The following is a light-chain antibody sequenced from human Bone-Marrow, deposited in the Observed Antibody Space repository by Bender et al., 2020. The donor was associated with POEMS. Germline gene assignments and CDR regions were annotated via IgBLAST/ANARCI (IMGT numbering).Light chain of an antibody. CDR2: QDD. Sequence: SYELTQPPSVSVSPGQTAYITFSGDELGGKFLSWYQQRPGQSPILVIYQDDKRPSGIPERFSGSNSGTTATLTVSGTQTLDEADYYCQAWDSDTAIFGGGTKLTFL. V-gene: IGLV3-1*01. CDR3: QAWDSDTAI. CDR1: ELGGKF. J-gene: IGLJ2*01.